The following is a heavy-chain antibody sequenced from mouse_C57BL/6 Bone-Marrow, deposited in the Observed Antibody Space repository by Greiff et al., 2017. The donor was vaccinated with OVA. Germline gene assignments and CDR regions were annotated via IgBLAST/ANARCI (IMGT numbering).Heavy chain of an antibody. Sequence: VQLQQSGPELVKPGASVKISCKASGYTFTDYYMNWVKQSHGKSLEWIGDINPNNGGTSYNQKFKGKATLTVDKSSSTAYMELRSLTSEDSAVYYCARREYYSNLAYWGQGTLVTVSA. D-gene: IGHD2-5*01. CDR2: INPNNGGT. J-gene: IGHJ3*01. V-gene: IGHV1-26*01. CDR1: GYTFTDYY. CDR3: ARREYYSNLAY.